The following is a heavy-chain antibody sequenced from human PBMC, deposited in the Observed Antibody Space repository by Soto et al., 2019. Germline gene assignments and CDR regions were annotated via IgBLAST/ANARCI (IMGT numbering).Heavy chain of an antibody. V-gene: IGHV5-10-1*01. J-gene: IGHJ4*02. CDR2: IDPSDSYT. CDR3: ANSHGRSVDTVPNYFDY. CDR1: GYSFITYW. D-gene: IGHD5-18*01. Sequence: GESLKISCKGSGYSFITYWISWVRQMPGKGLEWMGRIDPSDSYTNYSPSFQGHVTISVDKSINTAYLQWSSLTASDTAMYYCANSHGRSVDTVPNYFDYWGQGTLVTVSS.